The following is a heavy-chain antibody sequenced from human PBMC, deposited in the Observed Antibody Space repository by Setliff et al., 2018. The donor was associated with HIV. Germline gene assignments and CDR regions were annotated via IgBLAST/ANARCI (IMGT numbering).Heavy chain of an antibody. D-gene: IGHD6-19*01. CDR1: GFTFSTYW. V-gene: IGHV3-7*01. CDR3: TKDHLSGWASDC. Sequence: PGGSLRLSCAVSGFTFSTYWMIWVRQAPGKGLEWVAKIKQDGSEEYYVDSVKGRFTISRDNAKNSVYLQMNSLRVEDTAMYYCTKDHLSGWASDCWGQGTLVTVSS. J-gene: IGHJ4*02. CDR2: IKQDGSEE.